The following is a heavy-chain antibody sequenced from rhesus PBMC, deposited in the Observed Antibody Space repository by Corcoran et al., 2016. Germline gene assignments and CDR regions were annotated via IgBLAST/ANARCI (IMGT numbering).Heavy chain of an antibody. V-gene: IGHV4-173*01. J-gene: IGHJ6*01. CDR2: ISGSGGSN. D-gene: IGHD6-13*01. Sequence: QVQLQESGPGLVKPSETLSLTCAVSGVSISSNYWSCIRPPPRKGLEWIGRISGSGGSNEYNHSLKSRVTISTDTSKNQLSMKLSSVTAADTAVYYCARYSSWGYYGLDSWGQGVVVTVSS. CDR3: ARYSSWGYYGLDS. CDR1: GVSISSNY.